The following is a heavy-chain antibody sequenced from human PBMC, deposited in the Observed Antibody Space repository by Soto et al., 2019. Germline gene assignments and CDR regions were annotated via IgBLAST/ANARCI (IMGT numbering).Heavy chain of an antibody. CDR2: FDPEDGET. CDR3: ASMFECSSGWYNAFDI. V-gene: IGHV1-24*01. J-gene: IGHJ3*02. CDR1: GYTLTELS. D-gene: IGHD6-19*01. Sequence: ASVKVSCKVSGYTLTELSMHWVRQAPGKGLEWMGGFDPEDGETIYAQKFQGRVTMTEDTSTDTAYMELSSLRSEDTAVYYCASMFECSSGWYNAFDIWGQGTMVTVSS.